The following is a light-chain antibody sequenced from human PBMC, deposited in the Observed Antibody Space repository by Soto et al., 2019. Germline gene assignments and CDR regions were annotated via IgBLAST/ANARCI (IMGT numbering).Light chain of an antibody. V-gene: IGKV4-1*01. CDR1: QSLLYSSNNKDY. J-gene: IGKJ4*01. Sequence: DIVMTQSPDSLAVSLGERATINCKSSQSLLYSSNNKDYLAWYQQKPGQPPKLLIYLASTRESGVPDRFSGSGSGTDFNLTIGSLQAEDVAVYYCQQYYTVAHNLGGGTKVEIK. CDR3: QQYYTVAHN. CDR2: LAS.